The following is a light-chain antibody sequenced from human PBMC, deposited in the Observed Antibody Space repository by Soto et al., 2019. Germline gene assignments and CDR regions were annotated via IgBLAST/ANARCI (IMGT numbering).Light chain of an antibody. Sequence: QSALTQPASVSGSPGQSITISCTGTSSDVGSYNLVSWYQQHPGKAPKLMIYEVSKRPSGVSNRFSGSKSGNTASLTIYGLQAEDEADYYCCSYAGSRRVFGTGTKVTVL. CDR1: SSDVGSYNL. J-gene: IGLJ1*01. V-gene: IGLV2-23*02. CDR2: EVS. CDR3: CSYAGSRRV.